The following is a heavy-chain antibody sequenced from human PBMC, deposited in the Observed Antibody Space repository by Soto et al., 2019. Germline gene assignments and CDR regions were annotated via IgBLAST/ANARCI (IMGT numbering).Heavy chain of an antibody. CDR3: ARQPRSVTIFGVVNPWPFDI. CDR1: GYTFTSYG. J-gene: IGHJ3*02. Sequence: GASVKVSCKASGYTFTSYGISWVRQAPGQGLEWMGWISAYNGNTNYAQKLQGRVTMTTDTSTSTAYMELRSLRSDDTAVYYCARQPRSVTIFGVVNPWPFDIWGQGTMVTVSS. D-gene: IGHD3-3*01. CDR2: ISAYNGNT. V-gene: IGHV1-18*01.